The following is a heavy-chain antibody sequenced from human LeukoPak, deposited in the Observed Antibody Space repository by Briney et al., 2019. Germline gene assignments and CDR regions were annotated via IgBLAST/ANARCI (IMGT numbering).Heavy chain of an antibody. CDR3: ARGSGRRIYCSGGSCYPQKFDP. CDR1: GYTFTSDY. Sequence: ASVKVFCKASGYTFTSDYMHWVRQAPGQGLEWMGIINPSGGSTSYAQKFQGRVTMTRGTSTSTVYMELSSLRSEDTAVYYCARGSGRRIYCSGGSCYPQKFDPWGQGTLVTVSS. D-gene: IGHD2-15*01. J-gene: IGHJ5*02. CDR2: INPSGGST. V-gene: IGHV1-46*01.